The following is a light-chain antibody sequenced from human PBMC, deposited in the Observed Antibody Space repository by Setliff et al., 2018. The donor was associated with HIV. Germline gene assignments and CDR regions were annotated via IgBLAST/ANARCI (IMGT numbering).Light chain of an antibody. CDR2: RNN. CDR1: GSNIGSNF. Sequence: QSALTQPPSASGTPGQRVTISCSGSGSNIGSNFVYWYQQVPGTAPKLLIYRNNQRPSGVPDRFSGSKSGISASLAISGLRSEDEAYYYCAAWDDRLNGWVFGGGTKVTVL. V-gene: IGLV1-47*01. J-gene: IGLJ3*02. CDR3: AAWDDRLNGWV.